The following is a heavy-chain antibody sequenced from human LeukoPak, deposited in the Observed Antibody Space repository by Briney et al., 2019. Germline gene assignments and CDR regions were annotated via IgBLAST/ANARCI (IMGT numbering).Heavy chain of an antibody. CDR3: ARDYGRDAFDI. V-gene: IGHV1-46*01. CDR2: INPSGGST. J-gene: IGHJ3*02. Sequence: ASVKVSCKASGYTFTGYYMHWVRQAPGQGLEWMGIINPSGGSTSYAQKFQGRVTMTRDMSTSTVYMELSSLRSEDTAVYYCARDYGRDAFDIWGQGTMVTVSS. D-gene: IGHD4-17*01. CDR1: GYTFTGYY.